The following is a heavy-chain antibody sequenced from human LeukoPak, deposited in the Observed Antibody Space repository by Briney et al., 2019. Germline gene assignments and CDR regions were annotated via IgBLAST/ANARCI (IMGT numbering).Heavy chain of an antibody. Sequence: PGRSLRLSCAASGFTFSSYAMHWVRQAPGKGLEWVAVISYDGSNKYYADSVKGRFTISRDNSKNTLYLQMNSPRAEDTAVYYCAREGIQLWVPYDYWGQGTLVTVSS. J-gene: IGHJ4*02. CDR1: GFTFSSYA. V-gene: IGHV3-30-3*01. CDR2: ISYDGSNK. D-gene: IGHD5-18*01. CDR3: AREGIQLWVPYDY.